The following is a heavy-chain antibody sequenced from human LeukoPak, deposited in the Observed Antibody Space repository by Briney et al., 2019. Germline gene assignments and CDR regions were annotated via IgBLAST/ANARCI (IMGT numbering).Heavy chain of an antibody. J-gene: IGHJ6*02. Sequence: ASVKVSCKASGYTFTGYYMHWVRQAPGQGLEWMGWINPNSGGTNYAQKFQGWVTMTRDTSISTAYMELSRLRSDDTAVYYCARGRQYYYYDSSGYYGEGMDVWGQGTTVTVSS. CDR1: GYTFTGYY. CDR2: INPNSGGT. CDR3: ARGRQYYYYDSSGYYGEGMDV. V-gene: IGHV1-2*04. D-gene: IGHD3-22*01.